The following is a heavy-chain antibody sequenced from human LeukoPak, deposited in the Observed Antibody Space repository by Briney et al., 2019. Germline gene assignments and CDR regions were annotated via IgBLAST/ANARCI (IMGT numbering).Heavy chain of an antibody. D-gene: IGHD3-22*01. CDR2: ISAYNGNT. J-gene: IGHJ4*02. V-gene: IGHV1-18*01. CDR3: ARDVDYYDSSGYYRD. Sequence: ASVKVSCKASGYTFTSYGISWVRQAPGQGLEWMGWISAYNGNTNYAQKLQGRVTMTTDTSTSTAYMELRSLRFDDTAVYYCARDVDYYDSSGYYRDWGQGTLVTVSS. CDR1: GYTFTSYG.